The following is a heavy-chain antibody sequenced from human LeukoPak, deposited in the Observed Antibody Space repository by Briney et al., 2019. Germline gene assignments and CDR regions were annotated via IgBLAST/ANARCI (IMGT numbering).Heavy chain of an antibody. CDR1: GGSISSAAYY. V-gene: IGHV4-61*02. Sequence: PSETLSLTCTVSGGSISSAAYYWSWIRQPAGKGLEWIARIYISGSTNYNPSLKSRVTISVDTSKNQFSLKLSSVTAADTAVYYCARSTRWLQFKSYYFDYWGQGTLVTVSS. J-gene: IGHJ4*02. D-gene: IGHD5-24*01. CDR2: IYISGST. CDR3: ARSTRWLQFKSYYFDY.